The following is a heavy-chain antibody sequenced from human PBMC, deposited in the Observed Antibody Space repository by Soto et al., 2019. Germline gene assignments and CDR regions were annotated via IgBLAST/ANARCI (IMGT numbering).Heavy chain of an antibody. D-gene: IGHD5-18*01. CDR1: GFTFRTFA. Sequence: GGSLRLSCAASGFTFRTFALSWVRQAPGKGLGWVSAISGSGIETDYAVSVKGRFTISRDNFKNTLYLQMNSLRAEDTAVYYCAGPGYSSQDYWGQGTLVTVSS. V-gene: IGHV3-23*01. CDR2: ISGSGIET. CDR3: AGPGYSSQDY. J-gene: IGHJ4*02.